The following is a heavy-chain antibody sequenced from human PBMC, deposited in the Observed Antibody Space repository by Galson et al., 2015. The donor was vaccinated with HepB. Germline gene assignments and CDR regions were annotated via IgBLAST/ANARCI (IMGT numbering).Heavy chain of an antibody. J-gene: IGHJ4*02. V-gene: IGHV1-69*04. CDR3: ARDRVRFRLESGSRPSYLDY. Sequence: SVKVSCKASGGTFSSYAISWVRQAPGQGLEWMGRIIPILDIAHYAQKFQGRVTLTADKSTSTAYMELSSLRSEDTAVYYCARDRVRFRLESGSRPSYLDYWGQGALVTVSS. CDR2: IIPILDIA. D-gene: IGHD1-26*01. CDR1: GGTFSSYA.